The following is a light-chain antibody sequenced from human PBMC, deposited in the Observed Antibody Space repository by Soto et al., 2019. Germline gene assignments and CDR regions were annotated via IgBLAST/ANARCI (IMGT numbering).Light chain of an antibody. J-gene: IGLJ1*01. V-gene: IGLV2-11*01. Sequence: QSALTQPRSVSGSPGQSVIISCTGGSSDVGGYNYVSWYQQHPDKAPKLMIYDVSQRPSGVPDRFSGSKSGNTASLTISGLQAEDEADYFCCSYAGNFYVFGTGTKLTVL. CDR3: CSYAGNFYV. CDR1: SSDVGGYNY. CDR2: DVS.